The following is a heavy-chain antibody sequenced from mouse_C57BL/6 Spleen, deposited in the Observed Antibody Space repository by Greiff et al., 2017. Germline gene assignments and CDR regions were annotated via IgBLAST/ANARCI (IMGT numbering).Heavy chain of an antibody. D-gene: IGHD1-1*01. V-gene: IGHV1-72*01. Sequence: QVQLQQSGAELVKPGASVKLSCKASGYTFTSYWMHWVKQRPGRGLEWLGRIDPNSGGTKYNEKFKSKATLTVDKPSSTAYMQRSSLTSEDSAVYYCARWGYGSSSYFDYWGQGTTLTVSS. CDR1: GYTFTSYW. J-gene: IGHJ2*01. CDR3: ARWGYGSSSYFDY. CDR2: IDPNSGGT.